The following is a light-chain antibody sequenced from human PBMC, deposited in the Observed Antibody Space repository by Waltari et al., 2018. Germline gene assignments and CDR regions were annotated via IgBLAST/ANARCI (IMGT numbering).Light chain of an antibody. CDR1: QSISNY. CDR3: QQSYSSPPA. Sequence: IQMTQSPSSLSASVGDRVTITCRASQSISNYLNWYQQKPGKAPKLLIYSASSLHSGVPSRFTGSGSGTEFTLTISSLQPEDFAAYYCQQSYSSPPAFGGGTKVDI. J-gene: IGKJ4*01. CDR2: SAS. V-gene: IGKV1-39*01.